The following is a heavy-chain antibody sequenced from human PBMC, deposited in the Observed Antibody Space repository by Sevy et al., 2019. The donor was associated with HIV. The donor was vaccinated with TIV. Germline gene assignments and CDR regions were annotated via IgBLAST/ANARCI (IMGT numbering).Heavy chain of an antibody. V-gene: IGHV3-15*01. CDR1: GFTFSSAW. Sequence: GGSLRLSCAASGFTFSSAWMSWVRQAPGKGLEWVGRIKSKTDGGTTDYAAPVKGRFTISRDDSKNTLYLQMNSLKTEDTAIYYCTTDSKKRGLSALIDYWGQGTLVTVSS. D-gene: IGHD3-10*01. CDR2: IKSKTDGGTT. CDR3: TTDSKKRGLSALIDY. J-gene: IGHJ4*02.